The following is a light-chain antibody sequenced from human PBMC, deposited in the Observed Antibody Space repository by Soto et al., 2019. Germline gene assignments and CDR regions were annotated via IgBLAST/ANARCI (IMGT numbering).Light chain of an antibody. V-gene: IGLV2-14*03. CDR3: SSYTSSNIYV. CDR1: NSDVGGYNY. CDR2: DVS. Sequence: QSALTQPASVSGSPGQSITISCTGTNSDVGGYNYVSWYQQHPGKAPKLIIYDVSNRPSGVSNRFSGSKSGNTASLTISGLQAEDEADYYCSSYTSSNIYVFGTGTQLTVL. J-gene: IGLJ1*01.